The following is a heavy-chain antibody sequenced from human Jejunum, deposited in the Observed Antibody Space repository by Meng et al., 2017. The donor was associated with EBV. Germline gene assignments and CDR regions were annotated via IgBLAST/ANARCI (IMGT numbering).Heavy chain of an antibody. CDR3: VRGGLGPWY. CDR2: IDTDGSTT. V-gene: IGHV3-74*01. Sequence: EVQVGESGGGLVQPGGSLGLSCAASGFTFSNSWMHWLRQAPGKGLVWVSHIDTDGSTTNYAGSVKGRFTISRDNAKNTLSLQMNSLRVEDTAVYYCVRGGLGPWYWGQGTLVTVSS. J-gene: IGHJ4*02. CDR1: GFTFSNSW. D-gene: IGHD3/OR15-3a*01.